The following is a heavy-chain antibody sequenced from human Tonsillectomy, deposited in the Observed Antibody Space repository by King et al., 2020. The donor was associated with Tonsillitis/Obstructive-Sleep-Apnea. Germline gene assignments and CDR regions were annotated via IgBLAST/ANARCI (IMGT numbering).Heavy chain of an antibody. CDR3: AHRPGYSAYGFDY. Sequence: ITLQESGPTLVKPPQTLTLTCTFSGFSLSTTGVGVGWIRQPPGQALEWLALNWDDEKRYSPSLKSRLTITKDTSTNQVVLIMTNMDPVDTATYYCAHRPGYSAYGFDYWGQGTLVTVSS. J-gene: IGHJ4*02. V-gene: IGHV2-5*02. D-gene: IGHD5-12*01. CDR2: NWDDEK. CDR1: GFSLSTTGVG.